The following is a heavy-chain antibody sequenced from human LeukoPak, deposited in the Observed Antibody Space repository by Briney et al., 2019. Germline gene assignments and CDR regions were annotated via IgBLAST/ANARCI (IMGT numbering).Heavy chain of an antibody. V-gene: IGHV4-38-2*02. J-gene: IGHJ4*02. Sequence: SETLSLTCTVSGSSISSGYYWGWIRQPPGTGLEWIGSIYHSGSTYYNPSLKTRVTMSVDPSKNQFSLKLSSVTAADTAVYYCARYDSSGYYLYYFDDWGQGTLVTVSS. CDR2: IYHSGST. D-gene: IGHD3-22*01. CDR3: ARYDSSGYYLYYFDD. CDR1: GSSISSGYY.